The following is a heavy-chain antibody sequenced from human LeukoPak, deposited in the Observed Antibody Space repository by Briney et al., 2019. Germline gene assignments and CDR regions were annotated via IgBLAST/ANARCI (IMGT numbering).Heavy chain of an antibody. D-gene: IGHD6-13*01. Sequence: ASVKVSCKASGYTFNNYAMNWVRQAPGQGPEWMGWINTNTGNPTYAQGFPGRFVFSVDTSVSTAYLQISSLKAEDTAVYYCATSPGIAAPSGYYFDHWGQGTLVTVSS. J-gene: IGHJ4*02. CDR2: INTNTGNP. CDR3: ATSPGIAAPSGYYFDH. CDR1: GYTFNNYA. V-gene: IGHV7-4-1*02.